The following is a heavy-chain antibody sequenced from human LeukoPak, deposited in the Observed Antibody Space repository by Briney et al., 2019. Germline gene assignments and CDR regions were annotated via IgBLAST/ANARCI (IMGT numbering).Heavy chain of an antibody. CDR1: GVSISSYY. V-gene: IGHV4-59*08. J-gene: IGHJ4*02. Sequence: SETLSLTCTVSGVSISSYYWSWIRQPPGKGLEWIGYIYYSGSTNYNPSLKSRVTISVDTPKTQFSLKLSSVTAADTAVYYCARSPSYYDSSGYPFDYWGQGTLVTVSS. CDR2: IYYSGST. CDR3: ARSPSYYDSSGYPFDY. D-gene: IGHD3-22*01.